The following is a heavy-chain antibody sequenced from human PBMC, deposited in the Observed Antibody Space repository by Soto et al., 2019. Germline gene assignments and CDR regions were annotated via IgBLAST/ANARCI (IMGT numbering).Heavy chain of an antibody. D-gene: IGHD1-26*01. J-gene: IGHJ4*02. Sequence: EVQLVESGGDLVQPGGSLRLSCAASGFIVSSNYMNWVRQGPGKGLEWVSIIYSGGTTYYTDSVKGRFTISTDNSKNTLYLHMNSLRAEETAVYYCGRGVYSGSSADYWGQGTLVAVSS. CDR2: IYSGGTT. V-gene: IGHV3-66*01. CDR1: GFIVSSNY. CDR3: GRGVYSGSSADY.